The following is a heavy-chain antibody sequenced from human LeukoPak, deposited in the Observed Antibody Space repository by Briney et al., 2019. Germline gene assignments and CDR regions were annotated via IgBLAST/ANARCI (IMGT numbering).Heavy chain of an antibody. J-gene: IGHJ4*02. Sequence: GGSLRLSCAASGFTVSSNYMSWVRQAPGKGLEWVSVIYSGGSTYYADSVKGRFTISRDNSKNTLYLQMNSLRAEDTAVYYCARIAVAGYHYFDYWGQGTLVTVSS. CDR3: ARIAVAGYHYFDY. D-gene: IGHD6-19*01. CDR1: GFTVSSNY. V-gene: IGHV3-66*01. CDR2: IYSGGST.